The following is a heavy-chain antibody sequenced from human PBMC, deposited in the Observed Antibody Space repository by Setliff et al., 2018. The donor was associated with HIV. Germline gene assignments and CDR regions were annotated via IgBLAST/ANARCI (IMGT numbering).Heavy chain of an antibody. D-gene: IGHD3-22*01. CDR3: AREHRLSSGYYLYYFDY. J-gene: IGHJ4*02. CDR2: IFPSGST. CDR1: GASIRSGVYY. Sequence: SETLSLTCAVSGASIRSGVYYWSWIRQPAGKGPEWIGHIFPSGSTNYSPSLKSRITISMDTSKNQFSLKLSYLRSEDTAVYYCAREHRLSSGYYLYYFDYWGQGTLVTVSS. V-gene: IGHV4-61*09.